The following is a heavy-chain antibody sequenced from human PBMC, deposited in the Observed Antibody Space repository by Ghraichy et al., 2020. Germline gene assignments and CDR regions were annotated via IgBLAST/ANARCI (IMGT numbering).Heavy chain of an antibody. CDR3: ARASTVVRFYYYDGMDV. V-gene: IGHV3-48*02. CDR1: GFNFGSYN. CDR2: ITSSSRSI. Sequence: GGSLRLSCVGSGFNFGSYNMNWVRQSPGTDLEWVSYITSSSRSIFYADSVKGRFTISRDNAQNSLYLQMNSLRDEDTAVYYCARASTVVRFYYYDGMDVWGQGTTVTVSS. D-gene: IGHD4-23*01. J-gene: IGHJ6*02.